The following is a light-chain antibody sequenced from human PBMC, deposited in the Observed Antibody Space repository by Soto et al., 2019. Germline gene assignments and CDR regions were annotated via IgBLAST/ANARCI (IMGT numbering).Light chain of an antibody. CDR2: YDS. CDR3: QVWDSSSDHVV. V-gene: IGLV3-21*04. Sequence: SYELTQPPSVSVAPGKTARLTCGGHNIGSKSVHWYQQKPGQAPVLVISYDSDRPSGIPERFSGSNSGSTATLTISRVEAGDEADYYCQVWDSSSDHVVFGGGTKVTVL. CDR1: NIGSKS. J-gene: IGLJ2*01.